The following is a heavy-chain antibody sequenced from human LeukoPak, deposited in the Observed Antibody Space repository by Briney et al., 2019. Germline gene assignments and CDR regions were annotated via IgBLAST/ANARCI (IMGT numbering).Heavy chain of an antibody. CDR2: IWYDGSNK. J-gene: IGHJ4*02. V-gene: IGHV3-33*01. CDR1: GFTFSSYG. Sequence: PGGSLRLSCAASGFTFSSYGMHWVRQAPGKGLEWVAVIWYDGSNKYYADSVKGRFTISRDNSKNTLYLQMNSLRAEDTAVYYCARDRRYYYGSGSSYDYWGQGTLVTVSS. D-gene: IGHD3-10*01. CDR3: ARDRRYYYGSGSSYDY.